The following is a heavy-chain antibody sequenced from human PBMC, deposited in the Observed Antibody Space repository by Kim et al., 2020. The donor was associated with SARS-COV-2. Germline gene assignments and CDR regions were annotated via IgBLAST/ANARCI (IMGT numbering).Heavy chain of an antibody. CDR3: ARIRVDDDSVGYYAYYLDF. Sequence: GGSLRLSCGVSGFTFRNYWMSWVRQAPGKGLEWLANIKGDGSEEDYVDSVKGRFTISRDNTKKTLSLQMNSLTAEDTAVYYCARIRVDDDSVGYYAYYLDFWGQGAPVAVSS. V-gene: IGHV3-7*03. CDR1: GFTFRNYW. D-gene: IGHD3-22*01. CDR2: IKGDGSEE. J-gene: IGHJ4*02.